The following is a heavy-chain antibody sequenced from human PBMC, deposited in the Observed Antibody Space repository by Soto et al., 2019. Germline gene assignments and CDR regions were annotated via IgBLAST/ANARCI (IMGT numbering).Heavy chain of an antibody. CDR1: GFSLSTSGMC. J-gene: IGHJ4*02. Sequence: SGPTLVNPTQTLTLTCTFSGFSLSTSGMCVSWIRQPPGKALEWLARIDWDDDKYYSTSLKTRLTISKDTSKNQVVLTMTNMDPVDTATYYCARMKSSSWYYDFDYWGQGTLVTVSS. V-gene: IGHV2-70*11. CDR2: IDWDDDK. CDR3: ARMKSSSWYYDFDY. D-gene: IGHD6-13*01.